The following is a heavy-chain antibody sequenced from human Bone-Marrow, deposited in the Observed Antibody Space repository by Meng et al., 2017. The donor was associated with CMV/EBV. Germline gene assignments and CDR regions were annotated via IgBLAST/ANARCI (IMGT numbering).Heavy chain of an antibody. CDR1: GFTFSSYG. D-gene: IGHD2-15*01. J-gene: IGHJ4*02. V-gene: IGHV3-30*02. Sequence: GESLKISCAASGFTFSSYGMHWVRQAPGKGLEWVAFIRYDGSNKYYADSVKGRFTISRDNSKNTLYLQMNSLRAEDTAVYYCAKSMYCSGGSCYPLDHWGQGTLVTVSS. CDR3: AKSMYCSGGSCYPLDH. CDR2: IRYDGSNK.